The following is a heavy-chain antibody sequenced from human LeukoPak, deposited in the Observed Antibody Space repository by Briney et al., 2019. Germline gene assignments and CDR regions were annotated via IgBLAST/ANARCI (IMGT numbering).Heavy chain of an antibody. V-gene: IGHV3-21*01. Sequence: GGSLRLSCVASGFTFSSYSMTWVRQAPGKGLEWVSSISTGSGYIYYADSVKGRSTISRDNAEKSLYLQMNSLRAEDTAVYYCARDRYCSGGSCYGNDYWGQGTLVTVSS. CDR1: GFTFSSYS. CDR3: ARDRYCSGGSCYGNDY. CDR2: ISTGSGYI. J-gene: IGHJ4*02. D-gene: IGHD2-15*01.